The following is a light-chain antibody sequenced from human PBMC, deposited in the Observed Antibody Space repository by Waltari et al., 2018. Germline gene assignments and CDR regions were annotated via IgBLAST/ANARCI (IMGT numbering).Light chain of an antibody. V-gene: IGLV3-21*02. CDR3: HVWDASRDHVV. Sequence: SYVLTQPPSVSVAPGETARITREGTKTERKNVRWYHQKPGQAPVLAVYDDTDRPSGIPERFSGSNSGDTATLTISRVEAGDEADYYCHVWDASRDHVVFGGGTKLTVL. CDR1: KTERKN. J-gene: IGLJ2*01. CDR2: DDT.